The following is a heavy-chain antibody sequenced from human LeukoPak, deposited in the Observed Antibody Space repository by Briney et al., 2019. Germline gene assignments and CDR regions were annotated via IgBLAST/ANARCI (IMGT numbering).Heavy chain of an antibody. CDR2: IIPIFGTA. D-gene: IGHD3-22*01. Sequence: ASVKVSCKASGGTFSSYAISWVRQAPGQGLEWMGGIIPIFGTANYAQMFQGRVTITADESTSTAYMELSSLRSEDTAVYYCASQTYYYDSSGYYYGGYWGQGTLVTVSS. V-gene: IGHV1-69*13. CDR3: ASQTYYYDSSGYYYGGY. J-gene: IGHJ4*02. CDR1: GGTFSSYA.